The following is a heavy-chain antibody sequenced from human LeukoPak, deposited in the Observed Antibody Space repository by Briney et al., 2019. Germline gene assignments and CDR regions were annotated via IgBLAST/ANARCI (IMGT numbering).Heavy chain of an antibody. CDR2: ISGSGGST. CDR1: GFTFSSYA. D-gene: IGHD6-6*01. V-gene: IGHV3-23*01. CDR3: AKGTGVYGSSPWDY. J-gene: IGHJ4*02. Sequence: GGSLRLSCAASGFTFSSYAMSWVRQAPGKGLEWVSVISGSGGSTYYADSVKGRFTISRDNSKNTLYLQMNSLRAEDTAVYYCAKGTGVYGSSPWDYWGQGTLVTVSS.